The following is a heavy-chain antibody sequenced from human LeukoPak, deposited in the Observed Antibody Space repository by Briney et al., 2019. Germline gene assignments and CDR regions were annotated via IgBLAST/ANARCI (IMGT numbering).Heavy chain of an antibody. Sequence: PGGSLRLSCAASGFTFSSYAMSWVRQAPGRGLEWVSLINSVSSHIYYAGSVRGRFTISRDNAKDSVFLQMSSLRAEDTAVYYCTGDPTYYLRYGYFAFWGQGILVTVSS. CDR1: GFTFSSYA. D-gene: IGHD1-26*01. CDR3: TGDPTYYLRYGYFAF. V-gene: IGHV3-21*01. J-gene: IGHJ4*02. CDR2: INSVSSHI.